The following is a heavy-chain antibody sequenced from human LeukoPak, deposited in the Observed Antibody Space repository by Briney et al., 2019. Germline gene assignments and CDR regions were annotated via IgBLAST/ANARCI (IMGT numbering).Heavy chain of an antibody. Sequence: GGTLRLSCAASGFTFSRYGMSWVRQAPGKGLEWVSAISGSGGSTYYADSVKGRFTISRDNSKNTLYLQTNSLRAEDTAVYYCAKVGLRSSGWYSSGGVDYWGQGTLVTVSS. CDR2: ISGSGGST. CDR3: AKVGLRSSGWYSSGGVDY. V-gene: IGHV3-23*01. J-gene: IGHJ4*02. CDR1: GFTFSRYG. D-gene: IGHD6-19*01.